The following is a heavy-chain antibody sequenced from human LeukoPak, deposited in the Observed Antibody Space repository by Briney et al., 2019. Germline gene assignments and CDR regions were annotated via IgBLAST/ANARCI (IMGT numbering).Heavy chain of an antibody. V-gene: IGHV4-34*01. CDR2: INHSGST. D-gene: IGHD3-16*01. CDR3: ARGPKKGGGDY. CDR1: GGSFSGYY. Sequence: SETLSLTCAVYGGSFSGYYWSWIRQPPGKGLEWIGEINHSGSTNYNPSLKSRVTISAGTSKNQFSLKLSSVTAADTAVYYCARGPKKGGGDYWGQGTLVTVSS. J-gene: IGHJ4*02.